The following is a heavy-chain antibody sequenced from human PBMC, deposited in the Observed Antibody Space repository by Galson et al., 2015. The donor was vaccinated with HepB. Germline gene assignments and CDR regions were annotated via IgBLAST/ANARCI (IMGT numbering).Heavy chain of an antibody. J-gene: IGHJ3*02. CDR1: GLTVSSNN. D-gene: IGHD1-26*01. Sequence: SLRLSCAASGLTVSSNNMNWVRQAPGKGLEWVSVIYGGSTTYYADSVRGRFTISRHISKNTVYLQMNSLRAEDTAVYYCARAGDNSGELSAFDIWGQGTMVTVSS. V-gene: IGHV3-53*01. CDR3: ARAGDNSGELSAFDI. CDR2: IYGGSTT.